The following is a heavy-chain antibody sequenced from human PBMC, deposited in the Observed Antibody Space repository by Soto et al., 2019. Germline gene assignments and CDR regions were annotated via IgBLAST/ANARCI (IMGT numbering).Heavy chain of an antibody. D-gene: IGHD2-21*02. CDR3: ARVDGAYCGGDCYQDAFDI. Sequence: PSETLSLTCAGYGGTISGYYWSWIRQPPGKGLEWIGKINHSGSTNYNPALKSRVTISVDTAKNQLSLKLSAVTAADTAVYYCARVDGAYCGGDCYQDAFDIWGQGTMVT. J-gene: IGHJ3*02. CDR1: GGTISGYY. CDR2: INHSGST. V-gene: IGHV4-34*01.